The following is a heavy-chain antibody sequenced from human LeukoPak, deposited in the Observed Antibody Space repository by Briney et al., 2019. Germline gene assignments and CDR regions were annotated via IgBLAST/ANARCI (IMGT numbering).Heavy chain of an antibody. CDR2: MYYSGSA. CDR3: ARALRNYYDSTGRFDY. V-gene: IGHV4-59*01. J-gene: IGHJ4*02. CDR1: GGSISGFY. D-gene: IGHD3-22*01. Sequence: SETLSLTCTVSGGSISGFYWSWIRQPPGKGLEWIGYMYYSGSANNNPSLKSRVSLSIDTSKNQFSLKLSSVTAADTAVYYCARALRNYYDSTGRFDYWGQGTLVTVSS.